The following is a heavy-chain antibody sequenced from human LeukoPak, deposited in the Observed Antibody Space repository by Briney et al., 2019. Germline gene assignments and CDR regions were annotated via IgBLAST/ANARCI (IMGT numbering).Heavy chain of an antibody. Sequence: PGGSLRLSCAASGFTFSSYGMHWVRQAPGKGLEWVAVISYDGSNKYYADSVKGRFTISRDNSKNTLYLQMNSLRAEDTAVYYCTKDESGNYYLVDYYYYGMNVWGKGTTVTVSS. D-gene: IGHD3-10*01. CDR1: GFTFSSYG. CDR3: TKDESGNYYLVDYYYYGMNV. CDR2: ISYDGSNK. J-gene: IGHJ6*04. V-gene: IGHV3-30*18.